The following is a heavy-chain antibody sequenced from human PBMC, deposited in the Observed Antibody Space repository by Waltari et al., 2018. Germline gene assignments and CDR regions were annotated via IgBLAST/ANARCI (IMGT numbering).Heavy chain of an antibody. Sequence: QVQLQESGPGLVQPSETLSLTCAVSGYSISSTYYWGWIRQPPGRGLEWIGSIYHSGSTYYNPSLKSRVTISVDTSKNQFSLKLSSVTAADTAVYYCARDRLLWFGEGSPNWFDPWGQGTLVTVSS. CDR2: IYHSGST. J-gene: IGHJ5*02. CDR3: ARDRLLWFGEGSPNWFDP. D-gene: IGHD3-10*01. V-gene: IGHV4-38-2*02. CDR1: GYSISSTYY.